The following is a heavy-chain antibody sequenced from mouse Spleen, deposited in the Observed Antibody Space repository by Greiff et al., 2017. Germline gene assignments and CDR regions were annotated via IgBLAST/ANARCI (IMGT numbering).Heavy chain of an antibody. CDR2: ISNGGGST. V-gene: IGHV5-12*02. Sequence: EVNVVESGGGLVQPGGSLKLSCATSGFTFSDYYMYWVRQTPEKRLEWVAYISNGGGSTYYPATVKGRFTISRDNAKNTLYLQMSRLKSEDTAMYYCARDSSGSFDYWGQGTTLTVSS. CDR3: ARDSSGSFDY. J-gene: IGHJ2*01. D-gene: IGHD3-2*01. CDR1: GFTFSDYY.